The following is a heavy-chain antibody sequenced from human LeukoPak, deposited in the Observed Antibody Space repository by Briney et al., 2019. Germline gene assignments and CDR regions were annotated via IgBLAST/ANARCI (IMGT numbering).Heavy chain of an antibody. CDR2: ISSSSSYI. D-gene: IGHD4-11*01. CDR3: ARDPPDDYRSYYYYYGMDV. V-gene: IGHV3-21*01. J-gene: IGHJ6*02. CDR1: GFTFSSYS. Sequence: GGSLRLSCAASGFTFSSYSMNWVRQAPGKGLEWVSSISSSSSYIYYADSVKGRFTISRDNAKNSLYLQMNSLRAEDTAVYYCARDPPDDYRSYYYYYGMDVWGQGTTVTVSS.